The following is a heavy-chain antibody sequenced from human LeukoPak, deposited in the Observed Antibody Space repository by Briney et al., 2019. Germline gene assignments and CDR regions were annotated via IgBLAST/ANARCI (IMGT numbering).Heavy chain of an antibody. CDR1: GFTVSSNY. J-gene: IGHJ6*03. V-gene: IGHV3-53*01. CDR3: AKPRSATCLICNMDV. D-gene: IGHD6-25*01. CDR2: IYTGGST. Sequence: PGGSLRLSCAASGFTVSSNYMSWVRQAPGKGLEWVSVIYTGGSTYHADSVKGRFTISRDNSKNTLDVQMNSLRVEDTAVYYCAKPRSATCLICNMDVWGKGTTVTVSS.